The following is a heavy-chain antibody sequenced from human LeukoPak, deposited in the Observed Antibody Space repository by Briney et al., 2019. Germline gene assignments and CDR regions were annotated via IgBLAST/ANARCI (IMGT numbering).Heavy chain of an antibody. J-gene: IGHJ4*02. Sequence: GGSLRLSCAASGLTFSSYSMNWVRQAPGKGLEWVSYISSSSSTIYYADSVKGRFTISRDNSKNTLYLQMNSLRAEDTAIYYCAKRVPAAAGTRFDYWGQGTLVTVSS. D-gene: IGHD6-13*01. CDR2: ISSSSSTI. CDR3: AKRVPAAAGTRFDY. CDR1: GLTFSSYS. V-gene: IGHV3-48*01.